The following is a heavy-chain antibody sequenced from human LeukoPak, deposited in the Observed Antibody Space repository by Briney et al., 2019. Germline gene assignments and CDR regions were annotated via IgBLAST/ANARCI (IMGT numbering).Heavy chain of an antibody. CDR3: ARVRGDAFDI. J-gene: IGHJ3*02. CDR2: IRYDGSNK. Sequence: GGSLRLSCAASGFTFSNYGMHWVRQAPGKGLEWVAFIRYDGSNKYYADSVKGRFTISRDNSKNTLYLQMNSLRAEGTAVYYCARVRGDAFDIWGQGTMVTVSS. V-gene: IGHV3-30*02. D-gene: IGHD3-3*01. CDR1: GFTFSNYG.